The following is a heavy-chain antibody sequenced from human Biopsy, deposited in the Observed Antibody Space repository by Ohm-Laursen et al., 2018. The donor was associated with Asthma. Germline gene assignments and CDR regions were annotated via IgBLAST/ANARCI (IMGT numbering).Heavy chain of an antibody. V-gene: IGHV1-3*01. CDR1: GYTFINYA. CDR3: ARTYYDFLTGQVNDAFDI. D-gene: IGHD3-9*01. J-gene: IGHJ3*02. Sequence: SSVKVSCKPSGYTFINYAIHWVRQAPGQRLEWMGWINAGNGNTKYSQKVQGRVTITRGTSASTAYMDLNSLRSEDTAVYYCARTYYDFLTGQVNDAFDIWGQGTMVTVSS. CDR2: INAGNGNT.